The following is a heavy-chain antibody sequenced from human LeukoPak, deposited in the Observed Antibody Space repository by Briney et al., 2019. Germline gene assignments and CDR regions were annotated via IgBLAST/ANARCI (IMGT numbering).Heavy chain of an antibody. CDR3: ARDLSAQLGAIFDY. D-gene: IGHD6-13*01. CDR2: ISGSGDST. J-gene: IGHJ4*02. V-gene: IGHV3-23*01. CDR1: GFTFSSYA. Sequence: GGSLRLSCAASGFTFSSYAMSWVRQAPGKGLEWVSAISGSGDSTYYADSVKGQFTISRDNSKNTLYLQMNSLRAEDTAVYYCARDLSAQLGAIFDYWGQGTLVTVSS.